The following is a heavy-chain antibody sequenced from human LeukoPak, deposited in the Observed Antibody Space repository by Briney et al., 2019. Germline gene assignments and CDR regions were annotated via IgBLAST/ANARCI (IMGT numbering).Heavy chain of an antibody. D-gene: IGHD3-22*01. CDR2: ISRGTATT. Sequence: PGGSLRLSCAASGFTFSNYAMSWVRQAPGKGLEWVSTISRGTATTYYADSVKGRFIISRDNSKNTLYLQMNSLRAEDTAVYYCAKGYYDSSGYTYGFDIWGQGTMVTVSS. CDR3: AKGYYDSSGYTYGFDI. CDR1: GFTFSNYA. J-gene: IGHJ3*02. V-gene: IGHV3-23*01.